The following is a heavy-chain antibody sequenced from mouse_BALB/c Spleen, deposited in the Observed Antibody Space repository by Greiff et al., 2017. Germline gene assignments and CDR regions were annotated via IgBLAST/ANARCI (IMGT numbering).Heavy chain of an antibody. V-gene: IGHV1-69*02. CDR1: GYTFTSYW. CDR2: IYPSDSYT. J-gene: IGHJ3*01. CDR3: TRAGYDEVFAY. D-gene: IGHD2-2*01. Sequence: VQLQQPGAELVRPGASVKLSCKASGYTFTSYWINWVKQRPGQGLEWIGNIYPSDSYTNYNQKFKDKATLTVDKSSSTAYMQLSSPTSEDSAVYYCTRAGYDEVFAYWGQGTLVTVSA.